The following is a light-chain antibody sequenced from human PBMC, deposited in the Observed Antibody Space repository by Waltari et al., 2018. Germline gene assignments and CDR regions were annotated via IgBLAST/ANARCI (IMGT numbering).Light chain of an antibody. V-gene: IGKV1-13*02. CDR2: DVF. CDR1: VTVSSA. J-gene: IGKJ4*01. CDR3: QQFNSYPLT. Sequence: AIQLTQSPSSLSASVGDRVTISCRASVTVSSAFAWYQQKPGKSPKLLIYDVFNLQSGVPSRFSGSGSGIDFTLTISDLQPEDFATYYCQQFNSYPLTFGGGTKVEI.